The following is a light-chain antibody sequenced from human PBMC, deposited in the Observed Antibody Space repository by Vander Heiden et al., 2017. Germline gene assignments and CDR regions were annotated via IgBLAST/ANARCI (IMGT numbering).Light chain of an antibody. CDR2: ENN. V-gene: IGLV1-51*02. CDR3: GTWDSSLSAWV. CDR1: SSNIGNNY. Sequence: QSVLTQPPSVSAAPGQKVTISCSGSSSNIGNNYVSWYQQLPGTAPKLLIYENNKRPSGIPDRFSGSKSGTSATLGITGLQTGDEAEYYCGTWDSSLSAWVFGGGRKLT. J-gene: IGLJ3*02.